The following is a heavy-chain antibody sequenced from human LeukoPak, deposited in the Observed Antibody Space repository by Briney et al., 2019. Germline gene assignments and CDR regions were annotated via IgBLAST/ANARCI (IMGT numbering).Heavy chain of an antibody. D-gene: IGHD3-3*01. J-gene: IGHJ3*02. V-gene: IGHV1-2*02. CDR3: ARDLERTIFGVVIIPGAFDI. Sequence: ASVKVSCKASGYTFTGYYMHWVRQAPGQGLEWMGWINPNSGGTNYAKKFQGRVTMTRDTSISTAYMELSRLRSDDTAVYYCARDLERTIFGVVIIPGAFDIWGQGTMVTVSS. CDR1: GYTFTGYY. CDR2: INPNSGGT.